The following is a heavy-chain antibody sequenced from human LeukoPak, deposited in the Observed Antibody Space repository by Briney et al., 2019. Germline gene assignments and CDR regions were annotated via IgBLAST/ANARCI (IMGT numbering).Heavy chain of an antibody. Sequence: PGGSLRLSCAASGFTFSSYAMHWVRQAPGKGLEWVAVISYDGSNKYYADSVKGRFTISRDNSKNTLYLQMNSLRAEDTAVYYCAKDPNYDSSGPIWGQGTMVTVSS. D-gene: IGHD3-22*01. CDR3: AKDPNYDSSGPI. CDR1: GFTFSSYA. V-gene: IGHV3-30-3*01. CDR2: ISYDGSNK. J-gene: IGHJ3*02.